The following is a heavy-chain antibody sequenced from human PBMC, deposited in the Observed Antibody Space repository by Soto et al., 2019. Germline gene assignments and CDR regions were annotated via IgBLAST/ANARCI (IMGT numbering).Heavy chain of an antibody. CDR2: IYPKTGGT. CDR1: GYTFTGYY. D-gene: IGHD1-7*01. J-gene: IGHJ4*02. CDR3: VRENWYYDY. Sequence: QVQLVQSGAEVKKPGASVKVSCKASGYTFTGYYMHWVRQAPGQGLEWMGWIYPKTGGTNYAQKFQGWVTMTSDTSISTVYMELRSLKSDDTAVYYCVRENWYYDYWGQGTLVTVSS. V-gene: IGHV1-2*04.